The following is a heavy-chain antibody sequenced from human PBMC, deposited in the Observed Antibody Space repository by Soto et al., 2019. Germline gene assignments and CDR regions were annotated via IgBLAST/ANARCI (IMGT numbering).Heavy chain of an antibody. CDR3: ASYSAAGTSYYGMDV. J-gene: IGHJ6*02. CDR1: GFTLSSYW. V-gene: IGHV3-74*01. D-gene: IGHD6-13*01. Sequence: PGGSLRLSCAASGFTLSSYWMHWVRQAPGKGLVWVSRINSDGSSTNYADSVKGRFTISRDNAKNTLYLQMNSLRAEDTAMYYCASYSAAGTSYYGMDVWGQGTTVTVSS. CDR2: INSDGSST.